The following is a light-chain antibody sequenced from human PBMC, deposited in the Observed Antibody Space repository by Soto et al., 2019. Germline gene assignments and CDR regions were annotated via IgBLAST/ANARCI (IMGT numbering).Light chain of an antibody. CDR2: EVT. V-gene: IGLV2-8*01. CDR1: SRVVDIYNY. Sequence: QSALTQPPSASGTPGQSVTISCTGTSRVVDIYNYVSWYQQHPGKAPKLIIYEVTKRPSGVPDRFSGSKSGNTASLTVSGLQTEDEAEYYCSSYAGSNTLVFGTGTKVTVL. CDR3: SSYAGSNTLV. J-gene: IGLJ1*01.